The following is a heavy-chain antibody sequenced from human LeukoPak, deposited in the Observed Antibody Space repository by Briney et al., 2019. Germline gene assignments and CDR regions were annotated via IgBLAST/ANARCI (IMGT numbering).Heavy chain of an antibody. CDR3: ARDTYYYDSSGYDYYYGMDV. Sequence: GGSLRLSCAASGFTISSNYMCWVRQAPGKGLEWVSVIYSGGSTYYADSVKGRFTISRDNSKNTLYLQMNSLRAEDTAVYYCARDTYYYDSSGYDYYYGMDVWGQGTTVTVSS. CDR1: GFTISSNY. CDR2: IYSGGST. V-gene: IGHV3-53*01. J-gene: IGHJ6*02. D-gene: IGHD3-22*01.